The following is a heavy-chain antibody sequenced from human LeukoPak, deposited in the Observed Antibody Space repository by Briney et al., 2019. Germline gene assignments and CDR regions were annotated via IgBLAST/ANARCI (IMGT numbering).Heavy chain of an antibody. CDR1: GGSFSGYY. CDR3: ARVRSAFDP. V-gene: IGHV4-34*01. Sequence: SETLSLTCAVSGGSFSGYYWNWIRQPPGKGLEWIGEINHSGSTSYNPSLKSRVTISVDTSKNQLSLKLTSVTAADTAVYYCARVRSAFDPWGQGTMVTVSS. J-gene: IGHJ3*01. CDR2: INHSGST.